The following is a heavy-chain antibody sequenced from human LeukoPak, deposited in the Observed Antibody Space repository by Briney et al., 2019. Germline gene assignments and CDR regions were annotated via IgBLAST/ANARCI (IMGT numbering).Heavy chain of an antibody. Sequence: SETLSLTCAVYGGSFSGYYWSWIRQPPGKGLEWIGEINHSGSTNYNPSLQSRVTISVDTSKNQFSLKLSSVTAADTAVYYCARASIGNWNDVSGFDPWGQGTLVTVSS. J-gene: IGHJ5*02. V-gene: IGHV4-34*01. CDR2: INHSGST. D-gene: IGHD1-1*01. CDR1: GGSFSGYY. CDR3: ARASIGNWNDVSGFDP.